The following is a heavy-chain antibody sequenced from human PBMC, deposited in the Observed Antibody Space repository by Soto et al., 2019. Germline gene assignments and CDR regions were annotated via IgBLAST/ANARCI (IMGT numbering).Heavy chain of an antibody. V-gene: IGHV3-13*01. D-gene: IGHD1-1*01. CDR2: IEIAGKT. CDR1: GFTFSNYD. CDR3: AREGERGSGGATDALDI. J-gene: IGHJ3*02. Sequence: PGGSLRLSCAASGFTFSNYDMHWVRQATGKGLEWVSAIEIAGKTFYPGSVEGRFTISRDNGKNSLYLQMSSLTVGDTAVYYCAREGERGSGGATDALDIWGQGTLVTVSS.